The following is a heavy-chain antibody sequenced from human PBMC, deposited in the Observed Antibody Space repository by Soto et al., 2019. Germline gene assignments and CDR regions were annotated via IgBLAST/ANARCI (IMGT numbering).Heavy chain of an antibody. CDR3: ARDGGSYPGNY. J-gene: IGHJ4*02. Sequence: QVQLVQSGAEVKKPGSSVKVSCKASGGTFSSYTISWVRQAPGQGLEWMGRIIPILGIANYAQKFQGRVTITADKSTSTAYMELSSLRSEDTAVYYCARDGGSYPGNYWGQGTLVTVSS. CDR2: IIPILGIA. CDR1: GGTFSSYT. D-gene: IGHD1-26*01. V-gene: IGHV1-69*08.